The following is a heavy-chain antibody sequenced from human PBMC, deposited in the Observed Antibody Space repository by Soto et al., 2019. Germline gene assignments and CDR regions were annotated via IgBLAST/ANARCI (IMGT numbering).Heavy chain of an antibody. Sequence: SVKVSCKASGRTFSRYAFSWDRQAPGQVLEWMGGIVPIYGTRGFAQKFQGRLTITADEPTRTAYMELSSLRSEDTAVYYCARDLDYYGSGSHYYYGMGVWGQGTTVTVSS. CDR3: ARDLDYYGSGSHYYYGMGV. V-gene: IGHV1-69*13. J-gene: IGHJ6*02. D-gene: IGHD3-10*01. CDR2: IVPIYGTR. CDR1: GRTFSRYA.